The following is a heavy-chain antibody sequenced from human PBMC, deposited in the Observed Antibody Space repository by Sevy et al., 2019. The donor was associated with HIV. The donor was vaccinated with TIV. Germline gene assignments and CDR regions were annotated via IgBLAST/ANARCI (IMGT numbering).Heavy chain of an antibody. CDR1: GFTFSNYG. D-gene: IGHD6-13*01. Sequence: GGSLRLSCAASGFTFSNYGMHWVRQVPGKGLEWVTFIRYDGSDKYYAASVKGRFTISRDDSKNTLYLQMDSLRAGDTAIYYCAKDLAGPGRRYFEYWGQGTLVTVSS. J-gene: IGHJ4*02. CDR3: AKDLAGPGRRYFEY. CDR2: IRYDGSDK. V-gene: IGHV3-30*02.